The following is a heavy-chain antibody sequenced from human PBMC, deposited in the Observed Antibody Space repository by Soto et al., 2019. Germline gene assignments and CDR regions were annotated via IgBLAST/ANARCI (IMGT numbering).Heavy chain of an antibody. CDR2: ISGSGGST. J-gene: IGHJ4*02. Sequence: PVGSLILSCAASGFSISSYSISWVRPAQGKGLEWVSAISGSGGSTYYSDSVKGRFTISRDNSKNTLYLQMNSLRAEDTAVYYCAKNPGYYYDSTGYHFDYWGQGTLVTVSS. D-gene: IGHD3-22*01. V-gene: IGHV3-23*01. CDR3: AKNPGYYYDSTGYHFDY. CDR1: GFSISSYS.